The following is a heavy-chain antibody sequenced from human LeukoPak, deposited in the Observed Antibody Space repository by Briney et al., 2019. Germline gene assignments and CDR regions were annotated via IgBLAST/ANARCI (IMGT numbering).Heavy chain of an antibody. CDR1: GFTFSIYA. CDR2: ISATGDST. D-gene: IGHD3-10*01. CDR3: ARDQRMVRGVIIDYYGMDV. J-gene: IGHJ6*02. Sequence: GGSLRLSCAASGFTFSIYAMGWVRQAPGEGLEWVSTISATGDSTYCADSVKGRLTISRDNSKSTLYLQMNSLRAEDTAVYYCARDQRMVRGVIIDYYGMDVWGQGTTVTVSS. V-gene: IGHV3-23*01.